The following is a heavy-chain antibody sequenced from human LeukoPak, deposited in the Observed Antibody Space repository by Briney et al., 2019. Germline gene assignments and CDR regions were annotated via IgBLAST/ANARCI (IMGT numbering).Heavy chain of an antibody. CDR2: IYYSGST. CDR3: ARDLRGAAAGSHNWFDP. CDR1: GGSLSSYY. Sequence: SETLSLTCTVSGGSLSSYYWSWIRQPPGKGLEWIGYIYYSGSTNYNPSLKSRVTISVDTSKNQFSLKLSSVTAADTAVYYCARDLRGAAAGSHNWFDPWGQGTLVTVSS. V-gene: IGHV4-59*01. J-gene: IGHJ5*02. D-gene: IGHD6-13*01.